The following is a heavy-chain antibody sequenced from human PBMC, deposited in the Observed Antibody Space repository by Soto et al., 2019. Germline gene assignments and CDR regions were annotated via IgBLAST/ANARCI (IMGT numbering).Heavy chain of an antibody. J-gene: IGHJ6*02. Sequence: PGGSLRLSCAASGFTFSSYAMHWVRKAPGKGLEWVAVISYDGSNKYYADSVKGRFTISRDNSKNTLYLQMNSLRAEDTAVYYCARDGIAVAGTDYYYGMDVWGQGNPGHRLL. V-gene: IGHV3-30-3*01. D-gene: IGHD6-19*01. CDR1: GFTFSSYA. CDR3: ARDGIAVAGTDYYYGMDV. CDR2: ISYDGSNK.